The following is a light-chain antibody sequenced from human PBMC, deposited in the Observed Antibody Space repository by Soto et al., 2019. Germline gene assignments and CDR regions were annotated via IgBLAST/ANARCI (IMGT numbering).Light chain of an antibody. V-gene: IGLV2-14*01. Sequence: QSALTQPASVSGSPGQSITISCTGTSSDVGGYNYVSWYQQHPGKATKLMIYDVSNRPSGVSNRFSGYKSGNTASRTISGLQAEDDADYYCSSYTSSSTREFGGGTKLTVL. CDR3: SSYTSSSTRE. CDR2: DVS. CDR1: SSDVGGYNY. J-gene: IGLJ2*01.